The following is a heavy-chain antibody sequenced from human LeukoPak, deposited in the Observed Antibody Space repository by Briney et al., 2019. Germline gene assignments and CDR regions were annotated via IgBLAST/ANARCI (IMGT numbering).Heavy chain of an antibody. CDR1: GLTFSDYY. D-gene: IGHD3-3*01. J-gene: IGHJ4*02. CDR2: ISSSGSTI. CDR3: ARKDYDFWSGYALDY. V-gene: IGHV3-11*04. Sequence: GGSLRLSCAASGLTFSDYYMSWIRQAPGKGLEWVSYISSSGSTIYYADSVKGRFTISRDNAKNSLYLQMNRLRAEDTAVYYCARKDYDFWSGYALDYWGQGTLVTVSS.